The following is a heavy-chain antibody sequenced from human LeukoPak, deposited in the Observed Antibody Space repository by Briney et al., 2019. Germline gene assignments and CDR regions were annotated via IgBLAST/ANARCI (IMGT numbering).Heavy chain of an antibody. Sequence: GGSLRLSCAASGFTFNNYAMTWVRQAPGKGLEWVSSISGSGGSTYYADSVKGRFTISRDNSKNTLFLQMSRLRAEDTAVYYCAKSVVVISVTPNWFDPWGQGSLVTVSP. CDR2: ISGSGGST. D-gene: IGHD2-21*01. CDR1: GFTFNNYA. V-gene: IGHV3-23*01. CDR3: AKSVVVISVTPNWFDP. J-gene: IGHJ5*02.